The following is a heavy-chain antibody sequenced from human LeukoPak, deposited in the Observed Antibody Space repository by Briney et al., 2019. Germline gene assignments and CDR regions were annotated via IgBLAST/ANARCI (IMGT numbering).Heavy chain of an antibody. CDR2: ISAYNGNT. V-gene: IGHV1-18*01. CDR3: ARSIRNWGDRFGESRYYFDY. D-gene: IGHD3-10*01. CDR1: GYTFTSYG. J-gene: IGHJ4*02. Sequence: ASVKVSCKASGYTFTSYGISWVRQAPGQGLEWMGWISAYNGNTNYAQKLQGRVTMTTDTSTSTAYMELRSLRSDDTAVYYCARSIRNWGDRFGESRYYFDYWGQGTLVTVSS.